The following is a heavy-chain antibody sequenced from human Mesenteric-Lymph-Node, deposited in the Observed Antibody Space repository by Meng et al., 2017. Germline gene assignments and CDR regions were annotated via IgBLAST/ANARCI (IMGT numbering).Heavy chain of an antibody. V-gene: IGHV3-33*01. CDR2: IWYDGSNK. D-gene: IGHD5-18*01. J-gene: IGHJ4*02. CDR3: ARTRGYSYGYTEYYFDY. Sequence: QLSGPWGGLVRTGRLLGLSCVACGFTFSSVGMHWVRQAAGKGLEWVAVIWYDGSNKYYADSVKGRFTISRDNSKNTLYLQMNSLRAEDTAVYYCARTRGYSYGYTEYYFDYWGQGTLVTVSS. CDR1: GFTFSSVG.